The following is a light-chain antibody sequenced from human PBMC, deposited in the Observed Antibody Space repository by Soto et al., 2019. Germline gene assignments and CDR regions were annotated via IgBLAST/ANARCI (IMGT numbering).Light chain of an antibody. J-gene: IGLJ2*01. CDR3: RSYTSSSTLVV. Sequence: QSALTQPASVSESPGQSITISCTGTSSDVGGYNYVSWYQQHPGKAPKLMIYDVSNRPSGVSNRFSGSKSGNTASLTISGLQAEDEADYYCRSYTSSSTLVVFGGGTKLTVL. CDR2: DVS. V-gene: IGLV2-14*01. CDR1: SSDVGGYNY.